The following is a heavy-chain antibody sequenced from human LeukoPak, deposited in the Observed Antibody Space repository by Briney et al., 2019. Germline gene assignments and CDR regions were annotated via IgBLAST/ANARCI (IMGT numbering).Heavy chain of an antibody. J-gene: IGHJ4*02. Sequence: ASVKVSCKASGYTFTSYDINWVRQATGQGLEWMGIINPSGGSTSYAQKFQGRVTMTRDTSTSTVYMELSSLRSEDTAVYYCARDARAVAGETDDYWGQGTLVTVSS. D-gene: IGHD6-19*01. CDR3: ARDARAVAGETDDY. CDR1: GYTFTSYD. CDR2: INPSGGST. V-gene: IGHV1-46*01.